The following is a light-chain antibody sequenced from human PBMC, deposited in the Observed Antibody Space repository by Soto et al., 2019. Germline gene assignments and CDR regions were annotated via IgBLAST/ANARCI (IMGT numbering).Light chain of an antibody. V-gene: IGKV3-15*01. Sequence: EIVMTQSPATLSVSPGERATLSCRASQSVSGNLSWYQQKPGQAPRLLIYGASTRATGIPARFSGSGSGTEFTLTLSSLQSEDFAVYYCQQYNNCPPAFGQGTKVEIK. CDR2: GAS. J-gene: IGKJ1*01. CDR1: QSVSGN. CDR3: QQYNNCPPA.